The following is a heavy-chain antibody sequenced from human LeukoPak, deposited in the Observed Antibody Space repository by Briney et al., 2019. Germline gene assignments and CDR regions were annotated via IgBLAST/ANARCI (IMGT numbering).Heavy chain of an antibody. Sequence: GGSLRLSCAASGFTLSRYWMSWVRQAPGKGLEWVANIKQDGSEKHYVDSVKGRFIISRDNAKNSLYLQMNSLRAEDTAVYYCARDEEQLNIWGPGTMVTVSS. CDR2: IKQDGSEK. CDR1: GFTLSRYW. CDR3: ARDEEQLNI. V-gene: IGHV3-7*01. J-gene: IGHJ3*02. D-gene: IGHD6-13*01.